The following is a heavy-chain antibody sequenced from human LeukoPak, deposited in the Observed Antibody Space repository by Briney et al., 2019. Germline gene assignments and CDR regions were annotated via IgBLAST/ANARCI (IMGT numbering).Heavy chain of an antibody. CDR1: IGSVNSGVYS. J-gene: IGHJ6*02. CDR2: IYHSGST. D-gene: IGHD3-10*01. V-gene: IGHV4-30-2*01. CDR3: ARERHYTMDV. Sequence: SETLSLTCTVSIGSVNSGVYSWSWIRQPPGKGLEWIGYIYHSGSTYYNPSLKSRVTISVDRSKNQFSLKLSSVTAADTAVYYCARERHYTMDVWGQGTTVTVSS.